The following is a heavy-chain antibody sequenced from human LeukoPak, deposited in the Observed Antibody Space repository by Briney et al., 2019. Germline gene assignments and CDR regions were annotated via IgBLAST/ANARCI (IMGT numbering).Heavy chain of an antibody. Sequence: PGGSLRLSCAASGVTAITNYMSWVRQAPGKGLEWVSVIYSGGSTYYADSVKGRFTISRDNSKNTLYLQMNSLRAEDTAVYYCARNRPFDYWGQGTLVTVSS. CDR1: GVTAITNY. J-gene: IGHJ4*02. D-gene: IGHD1-14*01. CDR2: IYSGGST. CDR3: ARNRPFDY. V-gene: IGHV3-53*01.